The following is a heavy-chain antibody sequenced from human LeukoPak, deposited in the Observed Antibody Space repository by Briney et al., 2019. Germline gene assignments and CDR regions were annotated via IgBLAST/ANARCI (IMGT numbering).Heavy chain of an antibody. CDR2: INSDGSRT. J-gene: IGHJ5*02. CDR3: ASLALSGWFDP. CDR1: GFTFSSYW. Sequence: GGSLRLSCAASGFTFSSYWMHWVRQAPGKGLVWVSRINSDGSRTTYADSVKGRFTISRGNAKNTLYLQMNSLRAEDTAVYYCASLALSGWFDPWGQGTLVTVSS. V-gene: IGHV3-74*01.